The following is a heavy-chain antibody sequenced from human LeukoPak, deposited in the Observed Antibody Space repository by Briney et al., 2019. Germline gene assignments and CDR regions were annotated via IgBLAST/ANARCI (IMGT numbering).Heavy chain of an antibody. CDR2: VYYGRSP. J-gene: IGHJ4*02. Sequence: SSETLSLTCTVSGDSISRSTYYWAWIRQPPGKGLEWIGSVYYGRSPYFNPSLESRATISVDTSKNHFSLKMSSVTAADTAVYYCARSSGTGTFSYWGQGTLVTVSS. V-gene: IGHV4-39*02. D-gene: IGHD6-25*01. CDR3: ARSSGTGTFSY. CDR1: GDSISRSTYY.